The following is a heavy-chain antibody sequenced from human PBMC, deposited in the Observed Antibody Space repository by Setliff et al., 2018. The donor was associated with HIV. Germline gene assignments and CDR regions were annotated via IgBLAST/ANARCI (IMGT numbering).Heavy chain of an antibody. CDR3: ARESDCSSARCQAALEWLEWNYYYGMDV. V-gene: IGHV3-21*04. CDR2: ISSSSIYI. D-gene: IGHD3-3*01. Sequence: PGGSLRLSCAASGFTFSSYTMNWVRQAPGKGLEWVSSISSSSIYIHYADSVKGRFTISRDNAKNSLYLQMNSLRAEDTAVYYCARESDCSSARCQAALEWLEWNYYYGMDVWGQGTTVTVSS. J-gene: IGHJ6*02. CDR1: GFTFSSYT.